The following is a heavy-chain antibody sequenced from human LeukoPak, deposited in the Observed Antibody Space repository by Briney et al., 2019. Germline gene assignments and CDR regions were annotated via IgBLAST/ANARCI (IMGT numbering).Heavy chain of an antibody. CDR2: ISSSSSYI. CDR3: AKARNHDYGDYLDY. D-gene: IGHD4-17*01. CDR1: GFTFSSYS. J-gene: IGHJ4*02. V-gene: IGHV3-21*04. Sequence: GGSLRLSCAASGFTFSSYSMNWVRQAPGKGLEWVSSISSSSSYIYYADSVKGRFTISRDNAKNSLYLQMNSLRAEDMALYYCAKARNHDYGDYLDYWGQGTLVTVSS.